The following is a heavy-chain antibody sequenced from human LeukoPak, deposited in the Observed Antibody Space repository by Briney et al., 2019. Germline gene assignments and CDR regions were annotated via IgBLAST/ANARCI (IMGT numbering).Heavy chain of an antibody. CDR2: IYSGGTT. CDR1: GFTVSSDY. Sequence: GGSLRLSCAASGFTVSSDYMSWVRQAPGEGLEWVSVIYSGGTTYYADSVKGRFTISRDNSKNTLYLQMNGLRADDTAVYYCARGYCSSTSCYVRDYYGLDVWGQGTTVTVSS. V-gene: IGHV3-66*01. D-gene: IGHD2-2*01. CDR3: ARGYCSSTSCYVRDYYGLDV. J-gene: IGHJ6*02.